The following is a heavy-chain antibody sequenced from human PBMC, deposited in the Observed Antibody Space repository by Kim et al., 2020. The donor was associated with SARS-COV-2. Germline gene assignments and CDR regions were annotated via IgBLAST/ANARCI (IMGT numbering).Heavy chain of an antibody. CDR3: ASLTYYDFWSGSTKKNWFDP. Sequence: ASVKVSCKASGYTFTGYYMHWVRQAPGQGLEWMGWINPNSGGTNYAQKFQGRVTMTRDTSISTAYMELSRLRSDDTAVYYCASLTYYDFWSGSTKKNWFDPWGQGTLVTVSS. J-gene: IGHJ5*02. V-gene: IGHV1-2*02. D-gene: IGHD3-3*01. CDR1: GYTFTGYY. CDR2: INPNSGGT.